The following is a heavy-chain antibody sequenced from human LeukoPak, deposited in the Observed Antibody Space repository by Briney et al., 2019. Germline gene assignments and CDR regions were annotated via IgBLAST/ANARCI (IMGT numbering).Heavy chain of an antibody. V-gene: IGHV3-7*01. CDR2: IKQDGSEK. CDR3: ARDRLVSHFDY. J-gene: IGHJ4*02. D-gene: IGHD6-19*01. Sequence: GGSLRLSCAASGFTVSRYGMTWVRQAPGKGLEWVANIKQDGSEKYYVDSVKGRFTISRDNAKNSPYLQMNSLRAEDTAVYYCARDRLVSHFDYWGQGTLVTVSS. CDR1: GFTVSRYG.